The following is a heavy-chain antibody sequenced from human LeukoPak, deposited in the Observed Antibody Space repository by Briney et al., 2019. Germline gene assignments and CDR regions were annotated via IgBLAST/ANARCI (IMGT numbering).Heavy chain of an antibody. CDR1: GYTFTGYY. V-gene: IGHV1-2*02. D-gene: IGHD3-22*01. CDR3: ARTYYYDSSGYYHQNWFDP. Sequence: ASVKVSCKASGYTFTGYYMHWVRQAPGQGLEWMGWINPNSGGTNYAQKFQGRVTMTRDTSISTAYMELSRLRSDDTAVYCCARTYYYDSSGYYHQNWFDPWGQGTLVTVSS. J-gene: IGHJ5*02. CDR2: INPNSGGT.